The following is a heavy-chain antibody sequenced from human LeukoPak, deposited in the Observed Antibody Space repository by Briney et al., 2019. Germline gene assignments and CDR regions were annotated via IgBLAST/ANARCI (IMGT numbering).Heavy chain of an antibody. CDR2: IYHSGST. V-gene: IGHV4-4*02. CDR1: GGSISSSNW. CDR3: ARDQVVRGVTGPNWFDP. D-gene: IGHD3-10*01. Sequence: PSETLSLTCAVSGGSISSSNWWSWVRQPPGKGLEWIGEIYHSGSTNYNPSLKSRVTISVDKSKDQFSLKLSSVTAADTAVYYCARDQVVRGVTGPNWFDPWGQGTLVTVSS. J-gene: IGHJ5*02.